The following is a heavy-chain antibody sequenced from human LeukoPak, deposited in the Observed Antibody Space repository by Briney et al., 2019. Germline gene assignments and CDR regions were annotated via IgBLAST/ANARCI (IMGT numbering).Heavy chain of an antibody. D-gene: IGHD3-9*01. CDR1: GYTFTSFY. CDR3: APGIFDWLTREEYYFDY. CDR2: INPSGGGT. V-gene: IGHV1-46*01. J-gene: IGHJ4*02. Sequence: ASVKVSCKASGYTFTSFYVHWVRQAPGQGLEWMGIINPSGGGTSYAQKFQGRVTMTRDTSTSTVDMELSSLRSEDTAVYYCAPGIFDWLTREEYYFDYGGQGTLVTVSS.